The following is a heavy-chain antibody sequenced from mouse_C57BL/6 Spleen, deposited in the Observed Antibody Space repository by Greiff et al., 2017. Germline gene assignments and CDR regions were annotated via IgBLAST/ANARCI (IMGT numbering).Heavy chain of an antibody. CDR3: ARGLDWDDY. D-gene: IGHD4-1*01. J-gene: IGHJ2*01. CDR2: INPNNGGT. CDR1: GYTFTDYY. Sequence: EVQLQQSGPELVKPGASVKISCKASGYTFTDYYMNWVKQSHGKSLEWIGDINPNNGGTSYNQKFKGKATLTVDKSSSTAYMELRSLTSEDSAVYYCARGLDWDDYWGQGTTLTVSS. V-gene: IGHV1-26*01.